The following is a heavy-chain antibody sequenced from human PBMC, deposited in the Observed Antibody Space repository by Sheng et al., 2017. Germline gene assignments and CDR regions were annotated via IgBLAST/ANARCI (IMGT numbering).Heavy chain of an antibody. CDR1: GFTFSSYE. J-gene: IGHJ6*02. V-gene: IGHV3-48*03. D-gene: IGHD6-13*01. CDR2: ISSSGSTI. Sequence: EVQLVESGGGLVQPGGSLRLSCAASGFTFSSYEMNWVRQAPGKGLEWVSYISSSGSTIYYADSVKGRFTISRDNAKNSLYLQMNSLRAEDTAVYYCARGEDGSSWYINCCGMDVWGQGTTVTVSS. CDR3: ARGEDGSSWYINCCGMDV.